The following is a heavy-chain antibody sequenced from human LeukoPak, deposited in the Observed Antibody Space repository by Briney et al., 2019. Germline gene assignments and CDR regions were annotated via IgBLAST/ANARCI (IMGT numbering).Heavy chain of an antibody. D-gene: IGHD2-15*01. CDR3: ARVPTAASCSGGSCTHPVPQNLYYYGMDV. J-gene: IGHJ6*02. CDR2: ISAYNGNT. V-gene: IGHV1-18*01. CDR1: GYTFTSYG. Sequence: ASVKVSCKASGYTFTSYGISWVRQAPGQGLEWMGWISAYNGNTNYAQKLQGRVTMTTDTSTSTAYTELRSLRSDDTAVYYCARVPTAASCSGGSCTHPVPQNLYYYGMDVWGQGTTVTVSS.